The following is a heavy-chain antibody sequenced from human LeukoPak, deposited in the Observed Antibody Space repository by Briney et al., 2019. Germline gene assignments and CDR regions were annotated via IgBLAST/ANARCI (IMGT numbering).Heavy chain of an antibody. CDR1: GYRFTSYW. CDR3: ARTKGLPDAFDI. D-gene: IGHD3-16*01. CDR2: IYPGDSDT. V-gene: IGHV5-51*01. J-gene: IGHJ3*02. Sequence: HGESLKISCKGSGYRFTSYWIGWVRQMPGKGLEWMGIIYPGDSDTRYSPSFQGQVTISADKSISTAYLQWSSLTASDTAMYYRARTKGLPDAFDIWGQGTMVTVSS.